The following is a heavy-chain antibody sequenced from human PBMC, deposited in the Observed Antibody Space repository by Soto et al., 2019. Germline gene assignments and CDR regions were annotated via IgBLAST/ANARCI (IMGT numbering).Heavy chain of an antibody. V-gene: IGHV3-48*01. CDR2: ISSSSSTI. D-gene: IGHD3-22*01. Sequence: EVQLVESGGGLVQPGGSLRLSCAASGFTFSSYSMNWVRQAPGKGLEWVSYISSSSSTIYYADSVKGRFTISRDNAKNSLYLQMNSLRAEDTAVYHCATRRYYYDSGGDYWGQGTLVTVSS. CDR3: ATRRYYYDSGGDY. J-gene: IGHJ4*02. CDR1: GFTFSSYS.